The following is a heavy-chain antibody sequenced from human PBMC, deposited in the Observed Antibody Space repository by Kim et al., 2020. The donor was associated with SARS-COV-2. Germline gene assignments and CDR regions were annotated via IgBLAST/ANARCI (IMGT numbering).Heavy chain of an antibody. CDR3: ARDTGTSIDY. CDR1: GGSISSYY. Sequence: SETLSLTCTVSGGSISSYYWSWIRQPPGKGLEWIGYIYYSGSTNYNPSLKSRVTISVDTSKNQFSLKLSSVTAADTAVYYCARDTGTSIDYWGQGTLVTV. D-gene: IGHD1-1*01. CDR2: IYYSGST. J-gene: IGHJ4*02. V-gene: IGHV4-59*01.